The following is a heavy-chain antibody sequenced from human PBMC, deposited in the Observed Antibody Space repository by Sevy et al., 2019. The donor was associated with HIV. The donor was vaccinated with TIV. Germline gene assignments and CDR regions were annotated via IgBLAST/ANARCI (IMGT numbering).Heavy chain of an antibody. V-gene: IGHV3-7*01. CDR2: INQDGSQK. CDR1: GFTFIDYF. D-gene: IGHD2-21*01. CDR3: ARELWPGDY. Sequence: GGSLRLSCAASGFTFIDYFMGWVRQAPGRGLEWVANINQDGSQKNYVDSVKGRFTISRDNAKNSLYLQMNRLRVDDTAVYYCARELWPGDYWGQGTLVTVSS. J-gene: IGHJ4*02.